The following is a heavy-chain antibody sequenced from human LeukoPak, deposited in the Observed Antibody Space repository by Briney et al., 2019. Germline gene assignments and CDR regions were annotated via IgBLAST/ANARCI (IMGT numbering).Heavy chain of an antibody. CDR3: ARGSDGGIIADS. CDR2: IYYSGST. Sequence: SETLSLTCTVSGGSISSYYWSWIRQPPGKGLEWIGYIYYSGSTNYNPSLKSRVTISVDTSKSQFSLKLSSMTAADTAVYYCARGSDGGIIADSWGQGNLVTVSS. CDR1: GGSISSYY. J-gene: IGHJ4*02. D-gene: IGHD4-23*01. V-gene: IGHV4-59*12.